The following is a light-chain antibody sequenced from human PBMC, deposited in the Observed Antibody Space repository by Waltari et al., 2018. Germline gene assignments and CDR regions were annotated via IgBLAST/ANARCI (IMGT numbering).Light chain of an antibody. J-gene: IGKJ1*01. CDR1: QSINRY. V-gene: IGKV1-39*01. CDR2: GAS. Sequence: DIQITQSPSSLSASVGDRVTITCRASQSINRYLHWYQQKPGKAPKHLIYGASSLQSGVPSRFSVSGSGTDFTLTISSLQPEDFATYYCQQSYGTPPTFGQGTKVEIK. CDR3: QQSYGTPPT.